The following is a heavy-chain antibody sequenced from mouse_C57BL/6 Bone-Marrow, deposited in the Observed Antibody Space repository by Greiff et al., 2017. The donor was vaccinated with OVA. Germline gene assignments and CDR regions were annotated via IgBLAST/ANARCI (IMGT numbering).Heavy chain of an antibody. CDR1: GYTFTSYW. CDR2: IYPGSGST. J-gene: IGHJ1*03. Sequence: VQLQQPGAELVKPGASVKMSCKASGYTFTSYWITWVKQRPGQGLEWIGDIYPGSGSTNYNEKFKSKATLTVDTSSSTAYMQLSSLTSEDSAGYYCARFTTVVATGYFDVWGTGTTVTVSS. V-gene: IGHV1-55*01. CDR3: ARFTTVVATGYFDV. D-gene: IGHD1-1*01.